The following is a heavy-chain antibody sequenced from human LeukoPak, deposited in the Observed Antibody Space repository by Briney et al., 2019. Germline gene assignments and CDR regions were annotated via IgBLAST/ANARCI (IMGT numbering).Heavy chain of an antibody. CDR1: GFTVSSNY. CDR3: ARDPGQQWLVRGFNFDY. D-gene: IGHD6-19*01. Sequence: GGSLRLSCAASGFTVSSNYMSWVRQAPGKGLEWVSVIYSGGSTYYADSVKGRFTISRDNSKNTLYLQMNSLRAEDTAVYYCARDPGQQWLVRGFNFDYWGQGTLVTVSS. V-gene: IGHV3-53*01. J-gene: IGHJ4*02. CDR2: IYSGGST.